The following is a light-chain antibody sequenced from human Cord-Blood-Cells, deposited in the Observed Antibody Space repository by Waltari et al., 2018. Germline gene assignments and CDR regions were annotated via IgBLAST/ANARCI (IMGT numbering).Light chain of an antibody. V-gene: IGKV1-39*01. J-gene: IGKJ3*01. CDR2: AAS. CDR1: QSISNY. CDR3: QQSYSTGFT. Sequence: DIQMTQSPSSLSASVGDRVTITCRASQSISNYLNWYQQKPGKAPKLLIYAASSLQSGVPSRFSGSGSGTDFTLTISSLQPEDFATYYCQQSYSTGFTFGPGTKVDIK.